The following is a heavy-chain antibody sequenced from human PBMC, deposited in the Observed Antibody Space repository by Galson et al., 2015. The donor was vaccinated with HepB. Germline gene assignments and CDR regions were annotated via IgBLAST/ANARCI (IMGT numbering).Heavy chain of an antibody. Sequence: SLRLSCAASGFTFSSYGMHWVRQAPGKGLEWMGVIWYDGSNKYYADSVKGRFTISRDNSKNTLFLQMNSLRVEDTGIYYCARDRGFHSDSPAYWSQGTMVIVS. V-gene: IGHV3-33*01. CDR2: IWYDGSNK. CDR3: ARDRGFHSDSPAY. D-gene: IGHD1-26*01. CDR1: GFTFSSYG. J-gene: IGHJ4*02.